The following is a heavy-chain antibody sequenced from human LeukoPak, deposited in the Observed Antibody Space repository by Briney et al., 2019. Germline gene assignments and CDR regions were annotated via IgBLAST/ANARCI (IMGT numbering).Heavy chain of an antibody. V-gene: IGHV4-30-4*08. D-gene: IGHD6-13*01. CDR1: GGSISSGDYY. Sequence: SETLSLTCTVSGGSISSGDYYWSWIRQPPGKGLEWIGYIYYRGSTYYNPSLKSRVTISVDTSKNQFSLKLSSVTAADTAVYYCARTYSSSWYRHYYMDVWGKGTTVTVSS. CDR3: ARTYSSSWYRHYYMDV. J-gene: IGHJ6*03. CDR2: IYYRGST.